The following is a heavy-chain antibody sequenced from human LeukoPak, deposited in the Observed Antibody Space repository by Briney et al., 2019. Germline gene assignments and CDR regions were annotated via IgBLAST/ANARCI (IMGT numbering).Heavy chain of an antibody. CDR3: ARTYYDILTGYTKINGFDP. J-gene: IGHJ5*02. CDR1: GGTFSSYS. Sequence: SVKVSCKASGGTFSSYSISWVRQAPGQGLEWMGGIIPIFGTANYAQKFQGRVTTTRDRSANTAYMELSSLRSEDTAVYYCARTYYDILTGYTKINGFDPWGQGTLVTVSS. V-gene: IGHV1-69*05. D-gene: IGHD3-9*01. CDR2: IIPIFGTA.